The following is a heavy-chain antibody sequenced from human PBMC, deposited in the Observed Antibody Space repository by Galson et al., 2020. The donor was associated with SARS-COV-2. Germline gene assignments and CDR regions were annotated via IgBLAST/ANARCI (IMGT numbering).Heavy chain of an antibody. Sequence: SETLSLTCTVSGGSIGSGGYFWTWIRQHPGKGLEWIGYIYHTGTTYYNPSLDSRVIISVDKSKNQFSLKLTSVTAADTAVYYCARDWGYCSRGICNHDAFDIWGQGTMVTVSS. CDR1: GGSIGSGGYF. CDR3: ARDWGYCSRGICNHDAFDI. CDR2: IYHTGTT. J-gene: IGHJ3*02. D-gene: IGHD2-15*01. V-gene: IGHV4-31*03.